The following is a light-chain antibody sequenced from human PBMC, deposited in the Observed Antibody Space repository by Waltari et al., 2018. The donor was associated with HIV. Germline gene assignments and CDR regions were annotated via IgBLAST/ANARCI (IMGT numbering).Light chain of an antibody. CDR2: ENS. CDR3: GTWDSSLSAVV. Sequence: QSVLTQPPSVSAAPGQKVTISCSGSSSNIGNNYVSWYQQLPGTAPKLLIEENSKRPPGIPDRFSGAKSGTSATLGITGLQTGDEADYYCGTWDSSLSAVVFGGGTKLTVL. V-gene: IGLV1-51*02. J-gene: IGLJ3*02. CDR1: SSNIGNNY.